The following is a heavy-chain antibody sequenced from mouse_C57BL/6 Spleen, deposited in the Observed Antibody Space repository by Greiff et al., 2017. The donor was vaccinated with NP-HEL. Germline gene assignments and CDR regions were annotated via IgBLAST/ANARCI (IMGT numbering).Heavy chain of an antibody. D-gene: IGHD2-4*01. CDR3: TTSTYDYDGPWFAY. Sequence: VQLQQSGAELVRPGASVKLSCTASGFNIKDDYMHWVKQRPEQGLEWIGWIDPENGDTEYASKFQGKVTISADTSSDTSYLPLSSLTSEDTAVYYCTTSTYDYDGPWFAYWGQGTLVTVSA. CDR2: IDPENGDT. V-gene: IGHV14-4*01. CDR1: GFNIKDDY. J-gene: IGHJ3*01.